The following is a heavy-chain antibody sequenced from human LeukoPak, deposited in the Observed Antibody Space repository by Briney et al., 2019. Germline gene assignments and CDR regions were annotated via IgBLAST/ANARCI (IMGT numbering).Heavy chain of an antibody. Sequence: SQTLSLTCTVSSGSISSGTFYWSWIRQPAGKGLESIGRIYSSGSTNYNPSLKSRVTISIDASKNQFSLKLSSVTAADSAVYYCARDHSTSYYGMDVWGQGTSVIVSS. D-gene: IGHD6-13*01. V-gene: IGHV4-61*02. CDR3: ARDHSTSYYGMDV. CDR1: SGSISSGTFY. CDR2: IYSSGST. J-gene: IGHJ6*02.